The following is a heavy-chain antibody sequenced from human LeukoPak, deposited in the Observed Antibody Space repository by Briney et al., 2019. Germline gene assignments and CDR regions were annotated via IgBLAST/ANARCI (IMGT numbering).Heavy chain of an antibody. CDR1: GFTFSSYW. CDR2: IKQDGSEK. D-gene: IGHD3-16*02. J-gene: IGHJ4*02. CDR3: ARGYDYVWGSYRYETYYFDY. Sequence: PGGSLRLSCAASGFTFSSYWMSWVRQAPGKGLEWVANIKQDGSEKYYVDSVKGRFTISRDNAKNSLYLQMNSLRAEDTAVYYCARGYDYVWGSYRYETYYFDYWGQGTLVTVSS. V-gene: IGHV3-7*01.